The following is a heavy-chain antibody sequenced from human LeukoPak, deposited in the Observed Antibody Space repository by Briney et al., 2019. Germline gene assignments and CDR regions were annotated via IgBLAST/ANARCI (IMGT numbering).Heavy chain of an antibody. CDR3: ATNTLPPSYYYYGMDV. D-gene: IGHD2-15*01. CDR1: GYTLTELS. V-gene: IGHV1-24*01. CDR2: FDPEDGET. J-gene: IGHJ6*02. Sequence: ASVKVSCMVSGYTLTELSMHWVRQAPGKGLEWMGGFDPEDGETIYAQKFQGRVTMTEDTSTDTAYMELSSLRSEDTAVYYCATNTLPPSYYYYGMDVWGQGTTVTVSS.